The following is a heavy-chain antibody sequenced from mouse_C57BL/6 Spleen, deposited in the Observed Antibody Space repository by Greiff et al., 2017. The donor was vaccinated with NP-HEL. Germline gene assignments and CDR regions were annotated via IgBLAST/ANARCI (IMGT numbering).Heavy chain of an antibody. CDR2: ISSGGDYI. Sequence: EVKVEESGEGLVKPGGSLKLSCAASGFTFSSYAMSWVRQTPEKRLEWVAYISSGGDYIYYADTVKGRFTISRDNARNTLYLQMSSLKSEDTAMYYCTRSLSNPYYAMDYWGQGTSVTVSS. J-gene: IGHJ4*01. D-gene: IGHD2-5*01. CDR3: TRSLSNPYYAMDY. V-gene: IGHV5-9-1*02. CDR1: GFTFSSYA.